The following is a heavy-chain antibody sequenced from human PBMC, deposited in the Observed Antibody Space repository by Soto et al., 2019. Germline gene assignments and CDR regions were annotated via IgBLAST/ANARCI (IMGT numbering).Heavy chain of an antibody. Sequence: QVQLVQSGAEVKKPGSSVKVSCKASGGTFGSYAISWVRQAPGQGLEWMGGIIPIFGTANYAQKFQGRVTITADESTSTAYMELSSLRSEDTAVYYCARAGGLAYCGGDCYSEFDYWGQGTLVTVSS. CDR3: ARAGGLAYCGGDCYSEFDY. J-gene: IGHJ4*02. CDR2: IIPIFGTA. CDR1: GGTFGSYA. D-gene: IGHD2-21*02. V-gene: IGHV1-69*01.